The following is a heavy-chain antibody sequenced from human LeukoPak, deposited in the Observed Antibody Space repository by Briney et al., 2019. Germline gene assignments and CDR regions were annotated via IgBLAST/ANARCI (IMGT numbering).Heavy chain of an antibody. D-gene: IGHD6-13*01. V-gene: IGHV3-33*03. CDR1: GLTFRNYG. CDR2: IWYDGSHK. Sequence: GGSLRLSCAASGLTFRNYGMRWVRQAPGKGLEWVAVIWYDGSHKYYVDSVKGRFTISRDNFKNTLYLQMNSLRAEDTAVYYCAKDGTNSSSWHYFEQWGQGTLVIVSS. J-gene: IGHJ4*02. CDR3: AKDGTNSSSWHYFEQ.